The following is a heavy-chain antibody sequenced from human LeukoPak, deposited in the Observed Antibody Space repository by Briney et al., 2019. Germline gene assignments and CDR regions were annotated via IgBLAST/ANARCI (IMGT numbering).Heavy chain of an antibody. J-gene: IGHJ6*03. CDR1: GLSFSGYY. CDR3: ASRAYNFYYYYYMDV. D-gene: IGHD1-1*01. Sequence: ASMKVSCKASGLSFSGYYMQWVRQAPGQGLEWMAWINTNSGSTKYAQKFQGRITLTWDTSRSTVYMELNSVPLNEQSTYCCASRAYNFYYYYYMDVWGKGTTVTVSS. CDR2: INTNSGST. V-gene: IGHV1-2*02.